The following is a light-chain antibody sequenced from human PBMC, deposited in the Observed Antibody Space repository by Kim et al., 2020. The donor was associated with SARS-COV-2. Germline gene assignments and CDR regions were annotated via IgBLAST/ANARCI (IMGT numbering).Light chain of an antibody. J-gene: IGLJ2*01. Sequence: APGKTARITCGGSNIGSKNVHWYQQKPGQAPVLVIYYDSDRPSGIPERFSGSNSGNTATLTISRVEAGDEADYYCQVWDSSSDHVVFGGGTQLTVL. CDR2: YDS. CDR1: NIGSKN. CDR3: QVWDSSSDHVV. V-gene: IGLV3-21*04.